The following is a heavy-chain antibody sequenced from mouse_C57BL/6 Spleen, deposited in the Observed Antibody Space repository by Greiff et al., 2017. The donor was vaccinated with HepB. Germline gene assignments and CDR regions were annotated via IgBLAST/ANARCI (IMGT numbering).Heavy chain of an antibody. V-gene: IGHV1-81*01. CDR1: GYTFTSYG. J-gene: IGHJ1*03. D-gene: IGHD1-1*01. CDR2: IYPRSGNP. CDR3: ARDDYYGSSYRWYFDV. Sequence: LVESGAELARPGASVKLSCKASGYTFTSYGISWVKQRTGQGLEWIGEIYPRSGNPYYNEKFKGKATLTADKSSSTAYMELRSLTSEDSAVYFCARDDYYGSSYRWYFDVWGTGTTVTVSS.